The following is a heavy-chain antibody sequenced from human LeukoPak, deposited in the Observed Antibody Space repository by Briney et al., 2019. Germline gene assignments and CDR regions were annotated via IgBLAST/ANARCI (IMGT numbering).Heavy chain of an antibody. CDR2: IYYSGST. CDR1: GGSISSYY. Sequence: PSETLSLTCTVPGGSISSYYWSWIRQPPGKGLEWIGYIYYSGSTNYNPSLKSRVTISADTSKNQFSLKLSSVTAADTAVYYCARDLGSSTGYWGQGTLVTVSS. CDR3: ARDLGSSTGY. V-gene: IGHV4-59*01. D-gene: IGHD6-6*01. J-gene: IGHJ4*02.